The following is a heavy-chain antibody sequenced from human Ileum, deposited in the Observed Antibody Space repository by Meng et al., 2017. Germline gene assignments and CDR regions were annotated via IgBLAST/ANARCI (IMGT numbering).Heavy chain of an antibody. CDR3: ATSNDRDVYYLGY. J-gene: IGHJ4*02. CDR2: ILQSGRT. CDR1: GSW. Sequence: QVLRQEAVPRRMRPAGDRFLAFAVSGSWGSLARQPPRKGLELIGEILQSGRTNYNPSLKSRVTISIDKSKSQISLQLSAVTAADTAVYSCATSNDRDVYYLGYWGQGTLVTVSS. V-gene: IGHV4-4*01. D-gene: IGHD3-22*01.